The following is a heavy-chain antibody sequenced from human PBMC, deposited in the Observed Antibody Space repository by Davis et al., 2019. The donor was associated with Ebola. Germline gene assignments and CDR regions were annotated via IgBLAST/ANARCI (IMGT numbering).Heavy chain of an antibody. CDR3: ARSGSSWYDWLDP. D-gene: IGHD6-13*01. CDR1: GFTFSSYA. J-gene: IGHJ5*02. V-gene: IGHV3-23*01. Sequence: GESLKISCAASGFTFSSYAMNWVRQVPGKGLEWVSSITRSGAGAYYADSVKGRCTISRDNSKNTLYLQMNSLRAEDTAVYYCARSGSSWYDWLDPWGQGTLVTVSS. CDR2: ITRSGAGA.